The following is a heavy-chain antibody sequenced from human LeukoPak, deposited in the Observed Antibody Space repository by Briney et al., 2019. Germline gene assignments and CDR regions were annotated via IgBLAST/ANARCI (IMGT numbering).Heavy chain of an antibody. CDR3: AKESRAYCGGDCYSEYFQH. D-gene: IGHD2-21*01. V-gene: IGHV3-30*02. CDR2: IRYDGSNK. J-gene: IGHJ1*01. Sequence: GSLRLSCAASGFTFSSYGMHWVRQAPGKGLEWVAFIRYDGSNKYYADSVKGRFTISRDNSKNTLYLQMNSLRAEDTAVYYCAKESRAYCGGDCYSEYFQHWGQGTLVTVSS. CDR1: GFTFSSYG.